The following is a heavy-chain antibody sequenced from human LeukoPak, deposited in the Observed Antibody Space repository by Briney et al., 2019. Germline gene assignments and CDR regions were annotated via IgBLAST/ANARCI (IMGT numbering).Heavy chain of an antibody. CDR3: ARGRASAFDV. J-gene: IGHJ3*01. D-gene: IGHD6-25*01. V-gene: IGHV6-1*01. CDR2: TYYTSKWNT. CDR1: GHSASTSCVA. Sequence: SQTLSLTCAISGHSASTSCVAWNWVRQSPSRGLEWLGRTYYTSKWNTDYAVSVKSRIVVNPDTSKNQFSLQLNSVTSEDTAVYYCARGRASAFDVWGQGTMVTVSS.